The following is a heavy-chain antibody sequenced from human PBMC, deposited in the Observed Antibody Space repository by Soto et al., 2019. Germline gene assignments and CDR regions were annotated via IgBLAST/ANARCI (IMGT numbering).Heavy chain of an antibody. CDR1: GYTFTSYG. D-gene: IGHD3-10*01. CDR3: ATMGTMVRGAKLDP. CDR2: ISAYNGNT. V-gene: IGHV1-18*04. Sequence: GASVKVSCKASGYTFTSYGISWGRKAPGQGLEWMGWISAYNGNTNYAQKLQGRVTMTTDTSTSTAYMELRSLRSDDTAVYYCATMGTMVRGAKLDPWGQGTMVTVYS. J-gene: IGHJ5*02.